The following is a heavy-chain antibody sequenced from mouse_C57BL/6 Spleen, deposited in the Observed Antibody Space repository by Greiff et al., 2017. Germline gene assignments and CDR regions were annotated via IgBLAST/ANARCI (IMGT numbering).Heavy chain of an antibody. CDR1: GFTFSSYG. J-gene: IGHJ1*03. Sequence: EVHLVESGGDLVKPGGSLKLSCAASGFTFSSYGMSWVRQTPDKRLEWVATISSGGSYTYYPDSVKGRFTISRDNAKNTLYLQMSSLKSENTAMYYCARHPNWDIYWYFEVWGTVTTVTVSS. V-gene: IGHV5-6*01. D-gene: IGHD4-1*02. CDR2: ISSGGSYT. CDR3: ARHPNWDIYWYFEV.